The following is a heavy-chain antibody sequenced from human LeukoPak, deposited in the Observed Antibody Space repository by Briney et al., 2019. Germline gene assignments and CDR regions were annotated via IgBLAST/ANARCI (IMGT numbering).Heavy chain of an antibody. V-gene: IGHV4-59*11. J-gene: IGHJ6*02. D-gene: IGHD3-16*01. Sequence: SETLSLTCTVSGGSISGHYWTWVRQPPGEGLEWIGQIHYSGKADYNPSLRSRITISVDTSKNQMSLKVTSVTAADTAIYYCARFGVDYDMDVWGQGTTVTVS. CDR3: ARFGVDYDMDV. CDR1: GGSISGHY. CDR2: IHYSGKA.